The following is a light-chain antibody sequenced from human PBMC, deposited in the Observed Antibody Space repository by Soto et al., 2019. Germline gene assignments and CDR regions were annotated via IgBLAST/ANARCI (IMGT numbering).Light chain of an antibody. CDR3: LQYGSSPYT. CDR1: QSVSSSY. CDR2: GAS. Sequence: DIGLTQSPGTLSLSPGERATLSCRASQSVSSSYLAWYQQKPGQAPRPLIYGASSRATCIPDRFSGSGSGTDFTLTISRLEPEDFAVYYCLQYGSSPYTFGQGTKLEIK. V-gene: IGKV3-20*01. J-gene: IGKJ2*01.